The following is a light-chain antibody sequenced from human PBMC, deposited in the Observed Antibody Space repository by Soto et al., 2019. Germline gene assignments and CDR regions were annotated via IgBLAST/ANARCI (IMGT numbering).Light chain of an antibody. Sequence: QLTLYPSYRSTFSGDSGTIVCRTHTPNSTCLAWYQQKPGKAPQLLIYKASTIESGVPSRFSGSGSGTEFTLTISSLQPDDFATYYCQQHNGYSRTFGQGTKVAIK. V-gene: IGKV1-5*03. CDR2: KAS. CDR3: QQHNGYSRT. J-gene: IGKJ1*01. CDR1: TPNSTC.